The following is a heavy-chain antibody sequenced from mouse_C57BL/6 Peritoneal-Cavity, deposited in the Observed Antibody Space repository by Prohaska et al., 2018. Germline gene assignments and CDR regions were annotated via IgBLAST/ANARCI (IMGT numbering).Heavy chain of an antibody. J-gene: IGHJ2*01. Sequence: EVQLVESGGGLVKPGGSLKLSCAASGFTFSSYAMSWVRQTPEKRLEWVATISDGGSYTYYTDNVKGRFTISRDNAKNNLYLQMSHLKSEDTAMYYCARDQHYGSRTYFDYWGQGTTLTVSS. CDR1: GFTFSSYA. D-gene: IGHD1-1*01. CDR2: ISDGGSYT. CDR3: ARDQHYGSRTYFDY. V-gene: IGHV5-4*01.